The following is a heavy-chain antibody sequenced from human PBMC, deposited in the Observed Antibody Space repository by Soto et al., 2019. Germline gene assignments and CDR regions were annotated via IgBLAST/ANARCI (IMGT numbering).Heavy chain of an antibody. CDR3: ARGLSNDQSGSYSEYFDY. V-gene: IGHV1-18*04. J-gene: IGHJ4*02. D-gene: IGHD3-10*01. CDR1: GYTFTSYG. Sequence: ASVKVSCKASGYTFTSYGISWVRQAPGQGLEWMGWISAYNGNTNYAQKLQGRVTMTTDTSTSTAYMELRSLRSDDTAVYYCARGLSNDQSGSYSEYFDYWGQGTLVTVSS. CDR2: ISAYNGNT.